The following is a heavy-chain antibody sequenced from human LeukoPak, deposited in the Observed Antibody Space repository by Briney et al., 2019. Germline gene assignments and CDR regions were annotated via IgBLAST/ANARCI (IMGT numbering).Heavy chain of an antibody. Sequence: ASVKVSCKASGYTFTSYAMHWVRQAPGQRLEWMGWINAGNGNTKYSQKFQGRVTITRDTSASTACMELSSLRSEDTAVYYCARGGSITIFGVVISLHAFDIWGQGTMVTVSS. V-gene: IGHV1-3*01. CDR3: ARGGSITIFGVVISLHAFDI. J-gene: IGHJ3*02. CDR1: GYTFTSYA. CDR2: INAGNGNT. D-gene: IGHD3-3*01.